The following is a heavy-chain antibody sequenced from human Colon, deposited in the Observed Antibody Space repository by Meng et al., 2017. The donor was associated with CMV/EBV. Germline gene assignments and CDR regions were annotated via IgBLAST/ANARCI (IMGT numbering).Heavy chain of an antibody. CDR2: ISADNVHT. V-gene: IGHV1-18*01. CDR3: ARVYEYSSSWGVDY. J-gene: IGHJ4*02. D-gene: IGHD6-6*01. Sequence: QVQLVQSGVERKKPGASVKVSCKTFGYIFTYYGISWVRQAPGQGLEWMGWISADNVHTSHAQNVQDRVTMTTDTSTSIHYMELRNLRPDDTAVYYCARVYEYSSSWGVDYWGQGTLVTVSS. CDR1: GYIFTYYG.